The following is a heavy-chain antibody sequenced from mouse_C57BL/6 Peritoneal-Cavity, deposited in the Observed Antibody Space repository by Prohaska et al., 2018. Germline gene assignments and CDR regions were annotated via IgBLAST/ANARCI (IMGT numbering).Heavy chain of an antibody. J-gene: IGHJ4*01. CDR3: ALIYYDYDGYAVDY. Sequence: GTSYNQKFKGKATLTVDTSSSTAYMGLNRLTSEESAVYYCALIYYDYDGYAVDYWGQGTSVTVSS. V-gene: IGHV1-36*01. CDR2: GT. D-gene: IGHD2-4*01.